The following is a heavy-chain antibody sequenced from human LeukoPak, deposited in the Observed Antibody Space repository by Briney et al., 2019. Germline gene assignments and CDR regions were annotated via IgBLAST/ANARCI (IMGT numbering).Heavy chain of an antibody. V-gene: IGHV1-46*01. Sequence: ASVKVSCKASGYRFTSYDMHWVRQAPGQGLEWMGIINPSGGTTGYAQKFQGRVTMTRDTSTSTVYLELSSLRSEDTAVYYCARGWSGSWRPNFEFWGQGTLVTVSS. CDR1: GYRFTSYD. CDR2: INPSGGTT. J-gene: IGHJ4*02. D-gene: IGHD2-15*01. CDR3: ARGWSGSWRPNFEF.